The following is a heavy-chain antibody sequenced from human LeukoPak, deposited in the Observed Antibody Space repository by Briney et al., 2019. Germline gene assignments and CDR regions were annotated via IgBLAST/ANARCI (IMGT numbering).Heavy chain of an antibody. CDR3: AIDSPYGSGSIPFDY. Sequence: EASVKVSCKASGGTFSSYAISWVRQAPGQGLEWMGGIIPIFGTANYAQKFQGRVTITADESTSTAYMELSSLRSEDTAVYYCAIDSPYGSGSIPFDYWGQGTLVTVSS. CDR2: IIPIFGTA. CDR1: GGTFSSYA. D-gene: IGHD3-10*01. V-gene: IGHV1-69*13. J-gene: IGHJ4*02.